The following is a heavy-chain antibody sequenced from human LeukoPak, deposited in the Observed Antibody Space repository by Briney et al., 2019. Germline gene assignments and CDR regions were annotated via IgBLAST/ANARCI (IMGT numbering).Heavy chain of an antibody. CDR2: ISITEGT. V-gene: IGHV4-4*07. J-gene: IGHJ4*02. D-gene: IGHD6-19*01. Sequence: SGTLSLTCSVSGGSVNTYYWSWIRQSAGKGLEWIGRISITEGTNYNPSLKSRVPMSVDASKNQVSLKLGSVTAADTAVYYCARLRRDINDWYADDCWGQGTLVTVSS. CDR1: GGSVNTYY. CDR3: ARLRRDINDWYADDC.